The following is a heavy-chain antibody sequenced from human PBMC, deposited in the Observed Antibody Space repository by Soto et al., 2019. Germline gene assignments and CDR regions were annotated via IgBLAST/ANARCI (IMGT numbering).Heavy chain of an antibody. J-gene: IGHJ4*02. CDR3: GKVSCSSTGCPHEV. D-gene: IGHD2-2*01. CDR1: GFSFANYA. Sequence: EVQLLESGGGFLQPGGSLRLSCAASGFSFANYAMAWVRQAPGKGLEWVSDISVSGDITYYADSVKGRFTISRDNTKNTLYLQVIRLRAEDPDLYYCGKVSCSSTGCPHEVWGQGTLVTVSS. V-gene: IGHV3-23*01. CDR2: ISVSGDIT.